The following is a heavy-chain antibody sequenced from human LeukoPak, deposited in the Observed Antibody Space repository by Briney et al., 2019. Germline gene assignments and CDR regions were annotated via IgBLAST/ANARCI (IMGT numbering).Heavy chain of an antibody. CDR2: IIPILGIA. D-gene: IGHD6-19*01. V-gene: IGHV1-69*04. CDR3: ARAAFSSGWYNLNYFDY. Sequence: SVKVSCKASGGTFSSYAISWVRQAPGQGLEWMGRIIPILGIANYAQKFQGRVTITADKSTSTAYMELSSLRSEDTAVYYCARAAFSSGWYNLNYFDYWGQGTLVTVSS. J-gene: IGHJ4*02. CDR1: GGTFSSYA.